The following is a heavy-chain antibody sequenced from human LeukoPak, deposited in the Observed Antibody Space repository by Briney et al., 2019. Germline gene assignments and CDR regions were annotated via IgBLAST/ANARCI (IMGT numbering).Heavy chain of an antibody. CDR2: ISSSSSTI. V-gene: IGHV3-21*01. J-gene: IGHJ5*02. Sequence: GGSLRLSCAASGFTFSSDTMNWVRQAPGQGLEWVSSISSSSSTIYYADSVKGRFTISRDNAKNSLYLQMNSLRAEDTAVYYRARDRIAAGNWFDPWGQGTLVTVSS. D-gene: IGHD6-13*01. CDR1: GFTFSSDT. CDR3: ARDRIAAGNWFDP.